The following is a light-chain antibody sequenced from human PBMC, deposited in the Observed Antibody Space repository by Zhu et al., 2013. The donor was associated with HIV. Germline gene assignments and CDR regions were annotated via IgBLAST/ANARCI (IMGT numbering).Light chain of an antibody. CDR3: QQYNGYSRT. Sequence: DIQVTQSPSTLSASVGDRVTITCRASQAISYSLAWYQQKPGKVPQLLIYGASTLEVGVPSRFSGSGFGTEYTLTISSLQPDDFATYYCQQYNGYSRTFGQGTKVEIK. V-gene: IGKV1-5*03. CDR2: GAS. CDR1: QAISYS. J-gene: IGKJ1*01.